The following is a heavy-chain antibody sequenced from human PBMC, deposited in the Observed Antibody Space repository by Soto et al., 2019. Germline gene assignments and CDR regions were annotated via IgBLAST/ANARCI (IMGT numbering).Heavy chain of an antibody. CDR3: AKRVDYGDYEGDAFDI. CDR1: GFTFDDYA. V-gene: IGHV3-23*04. CDR2: ISGSGGST. J-gene: IGHJ3*02. D-gene: IGHD4-17*01. Sequence: EVQLVESGGGLVQPGRSLRLSCAASGFTFDDYAMHWVRQAPGKGLEWVSAISGSGGSTYYADSVKGRFTISRDNSKNTLYLQMNSLRAEDTAVYYCAKRVDYGDYEGDAFDIWAQGTMVTVSS.